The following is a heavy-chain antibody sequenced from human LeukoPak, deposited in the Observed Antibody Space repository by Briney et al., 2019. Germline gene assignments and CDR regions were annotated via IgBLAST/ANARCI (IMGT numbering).Heavy chain of an antibody. CDR3: AASITMIDDAFDF. Sequence: GGSLRLSCAASGFTVSSNYMSWVRQAPGKGLEWVSVIYTGGSTYYADSVKGRFTISRDNAKNTLYLQMSSLKVEDTAVYYCAASITMIDDAFDFWGRGTMVTVST. CDR1: GFTVSSNY. J-gene: IGHJ3*01. CDR2: IYTGGST. V-gene: IGHV3-53*01. D-gene: IGHD3-22*01.